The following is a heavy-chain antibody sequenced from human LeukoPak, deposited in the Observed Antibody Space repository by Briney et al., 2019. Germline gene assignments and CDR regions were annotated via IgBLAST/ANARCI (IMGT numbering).Heavy chain of an antibody. V-gene: IGHV3-53*04. CDR2: IYAGGYINP. D-gene: IGHD3-16*01. CDR3: ARVGDWSNYFGMDA. J-gene: IGHJ6*02. CDR1: GFTVSSND. Sequence: GGSLRLSCAASGFTVSSNDMSWVRQAPGKGLEWVSLIYAGGYINPYYADSVKGRFTGSRHDSKNTLDLRMNGLRADDTAVYYCARVGDWSNYFGMDAWGQGTTVSVSS.